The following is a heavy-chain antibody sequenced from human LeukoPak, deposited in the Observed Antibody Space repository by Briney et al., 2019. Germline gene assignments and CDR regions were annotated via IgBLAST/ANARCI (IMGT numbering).Heavy chain of an antibody. CDR3: ARGIIWSGNFDY. CDR2: INPNSGGT. J-gene: IGHJ4*02. D-gene: IGHD3-10*01. CDR1: GYTFTGYY. Sequence: ASVTVSCKASGYTFTGYYMHWVRQAPGQGREWMGWINPNSGGTNYAQKFQGRVTMTRDTSISTAYMELSRLRSDDTAVYYCARGIIWSGNFDYWGQGTLVTVSS. V-gene: IGHV1-2*02.